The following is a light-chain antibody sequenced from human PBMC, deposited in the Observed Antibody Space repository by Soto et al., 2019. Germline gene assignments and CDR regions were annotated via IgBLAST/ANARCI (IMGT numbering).Light chain of an antibody. CDR3: GAWDGSLTGGV. CDR2: ENY. Sequence: QSVLTQPPSVSAAPGQKVTISCSGSSSNIGSNYVSWYQQLPGTAPKLLIYENYERPSGIPDRFSGSKSGTSATLGITGLQTGDEADYYCGAWDGSLTGGVFGGGTKLNVL. V-gene: IGLV1-51*02. CDR1: SSNIGSNY. J-gene: IGLJ2*01.